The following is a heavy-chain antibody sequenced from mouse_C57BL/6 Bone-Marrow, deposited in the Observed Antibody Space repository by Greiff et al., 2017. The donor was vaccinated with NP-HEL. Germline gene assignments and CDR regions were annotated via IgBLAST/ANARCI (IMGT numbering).Heavy chain of an antibody. CDR1: GYTFTSYW. Sequence: QVHVKQPGAELVKPGASVKVSCKASGYTFTSYWLHWVQQRPGQGLAWIGRIHPSDSDTNYNQKFKGKATLTVDKSSSTAYMQLSSLTSGDSAVDYCSIRMDWAPPNWGQGTLVTVSS. CDR3: SIRMDWAPPN. V-gene: IGHV1-74*01. D-gene: IGHD4-1*01. J-gene: IGHJ3*01. CDR2: IHPSDSDT.